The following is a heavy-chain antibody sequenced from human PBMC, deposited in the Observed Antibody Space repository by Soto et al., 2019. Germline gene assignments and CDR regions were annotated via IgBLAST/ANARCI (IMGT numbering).Heavy chain of an antibody. CDR2: ISAYNGNT. CDR3: ARDSGYSYGPWWFDP. V-gene: IGHV1-18*01. J-gene: IGHJ5*02. D-gene: IGHD5-18*01. CDR1: GCSFTRYG. Sequence: VQVSCQEYGCSFTRYGLLWLRQAPLQGLEWMGWISAYNGNTNYAQKLQGRVTMTTDTSTSTAYMELRSLRSDDTAVYYCARDSGYSYGPWWFDPWGQGTLVTVSS.